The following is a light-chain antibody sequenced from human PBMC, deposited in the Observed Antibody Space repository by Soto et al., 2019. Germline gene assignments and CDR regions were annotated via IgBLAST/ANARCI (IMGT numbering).Light chain of an antibody. V-gene: IGKV3-15*01. CDR3: QQYNNWPRT. CDR2: GAS. CDR1: QSVSSN. Sequence: EIVMTQSPATLSVSPWERSTLACRASQSVSSNLAWYPQNPGQAPRLLIYGASTRATGIPARFSGSGSGTEFTLTISSLQSEDFAVYYCQQYNNWPRTFGQGTKLEIK. J-gene: IGKJ2*01.